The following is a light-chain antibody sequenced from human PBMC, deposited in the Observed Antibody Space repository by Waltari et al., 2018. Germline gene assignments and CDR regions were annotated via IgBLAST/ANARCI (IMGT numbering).Light chain of an antibody. J-gene: IGKJ1*01. CDR1: QSISSY. Sequence: IMLTQSPGTLSLSPGERATLSCRARQSISSYLAWYQQKPGQAPRLLIYAASTRATGIPDRCRGSGSGTDFSLTISGLEPEDSAVYYCQHHFRLPATFGQGTKVEIK. V-gene: IGKV3-20*01. CDR2: AAS. CDR3: QHHFRLPAT.